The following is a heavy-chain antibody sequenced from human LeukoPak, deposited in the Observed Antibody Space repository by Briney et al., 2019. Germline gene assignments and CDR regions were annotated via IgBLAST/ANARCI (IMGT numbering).Heavy chain of an antibody. CDR3: STVVGARGGDYFDY. CDR2: RNTNSGGT. D-gene: IGHD1-26*01. V-gene: IGHV1-2*07. Sequence: ASLTVSCKASGYTFTGNYMYWVRHGPRQGLEWMGGRNTNSGGTNYEHTFPGRVTMTRDETISKAYIELSRLGSDATAAYFCSTVVGARGGDYFDYWGQGTLVTVSS. CDR1: GYTFTGNY. J-gene: IGHJ4*02.